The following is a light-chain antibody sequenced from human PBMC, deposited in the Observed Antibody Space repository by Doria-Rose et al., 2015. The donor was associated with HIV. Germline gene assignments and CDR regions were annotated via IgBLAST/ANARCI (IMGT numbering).Light chain of an antibody. CDR1: QSFSSTY. V-gene: IGKV3-20*01. Sequence: TQSPGTLSLSPGERATLSCRASQSFSSTYLAWYQQKPGQAPSLLIYDGSTRATGIPDRFSASGSGTDFTRTISRLEPEDFALYYCHQYGTSWTFGQGAKVEI. CDR3: HQYGTSWT. CDR2: DGS. J-gene: IGKJ1*01.